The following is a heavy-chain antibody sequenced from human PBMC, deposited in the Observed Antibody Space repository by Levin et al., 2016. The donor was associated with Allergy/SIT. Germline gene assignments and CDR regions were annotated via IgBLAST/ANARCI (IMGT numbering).Heavy chain of an antibody. Sequence: WIRQPPGKGLEWVSYISSSSSTIYYADSVKGRFTISRDNAKNSLYLQMNSLRAEDTAVYYCARDPEGIYYYYYMDVWGKGTTVTVSS. CDR2: ISSSSSTI. J-gene: IGHJ6*03. CDR3: ARDPEGIYYYYYMDV. V-gene: IGHV3-48*01. D-gene: IGHD3-10*01.